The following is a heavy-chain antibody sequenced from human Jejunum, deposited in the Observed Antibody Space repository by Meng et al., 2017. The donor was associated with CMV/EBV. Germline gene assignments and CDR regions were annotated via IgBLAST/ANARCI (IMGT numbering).Heavy chain of an antibody. Sequence: SCKASGYTFTGYYKYWVRQAPGQGPEWMGWINPNSGGTEYAQKFQGRVTMTRDTSISTAYMELSRLRSDDTAVYYCARFTAPTDYWGQGTLVTVSS. J-gene: IGHJ4*02. V-gene: IGHV1-2*02. CDR2: INPNSGGT. CDR1: GYTFTGYY. CDR3: ARFTAPTDY.